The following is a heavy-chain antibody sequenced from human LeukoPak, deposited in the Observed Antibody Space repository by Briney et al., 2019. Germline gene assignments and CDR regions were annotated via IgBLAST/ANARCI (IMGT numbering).Heavy chain of an antibody. V-gene: IGHV1-18*01. J-gene: IGHJ4*02. CDR3: ARGLNYDSSRDY. CDR1: GYTFTSYG. CDR2: ISAGNGDT. Sequence: ASVKVSCKASGYTFTSYGISWVRQAPGQGLEWMGWISAGNGDTKYSQKFQDRVTISRDTSASTVYMELSSLRSEDTAVYYCARGLNYDSSRDYWGQGTLVTVSS. D-gene: IGHD3-22*01.